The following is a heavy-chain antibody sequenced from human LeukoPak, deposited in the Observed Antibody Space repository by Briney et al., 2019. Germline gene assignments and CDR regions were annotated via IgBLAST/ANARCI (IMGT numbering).Heavy chain of an antibody. CDR1: GGSFSGYY. J-gene: IGHJ4*02. D-gene: IGHD1-26*01. V-gene: IGHV4-34*01. Sequence: SETLSLTCAVYGGSFSGYYWSWIRQPPGKGLEWIGEINHSGSTNYNPSLKSRVTISVDTSKNQFSLKLSSVTAADTAVYYCARRPVGATHPGVYWGQGTLVTVSS. CDR2: INHSGST. CDR3: ARRPVGATHPGVY.